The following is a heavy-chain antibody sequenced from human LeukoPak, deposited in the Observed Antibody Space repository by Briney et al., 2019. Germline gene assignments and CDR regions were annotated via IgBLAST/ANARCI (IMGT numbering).Heavy chain of an antibody. V-gene: IGHV2-5*01. CDR3: ARMLYGGNSALLDY. CDR1: GFSLSTSGVG. Sequence: SGPTLVNPPQTLTLTCTFFGFSLSTSGVGEDWIRQPPGKALEWLALIYWNDDTRYSPSMKSRLTITKDNSKNQVVHTMTNMDPVDTATYYCARMLYGGNSALLDYWGQGTLVTVSS. D-gene: IGHD4-23*01. CDR2: IYWNDDT. J-gene: IGHJ4*02.